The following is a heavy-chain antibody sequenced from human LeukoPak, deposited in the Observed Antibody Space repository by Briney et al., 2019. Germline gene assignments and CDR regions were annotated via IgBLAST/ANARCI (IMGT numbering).Heavy chain of an antibody. CDR2: IYYSGST. J-gene: IGHJ4*02. D-gene: IGHD6-19*01. V-gene: IGHV4-59*01. CDR1: GGSISSYY. CDR3: ASERAVAGTVDY. Sequence: SETLSLTCTVSGGSISSYYWSWIRQPPGKGLEWIGYIYYSGSTNYNPSLKSRVTISVDTSKNQFSLKLSSVTAADTAVYYCASERAVAGTVDYWGQGTLVTVSS.